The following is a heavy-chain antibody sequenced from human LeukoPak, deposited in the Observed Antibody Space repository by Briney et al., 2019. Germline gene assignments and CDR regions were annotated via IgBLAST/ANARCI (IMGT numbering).Heavy chain of an antibody. J-gene: IGHJ4*02. CDR3: ARGRYGGNSVDY. CDR1: GFTVSSNY. CDR2: IYSGGST. V-gene: IGHV3-53*01. D-gene: IGHD4-23*01. Sequence: GGSLTLSCAASGFTVSSNYMSWVRQAPGKGLEWGSVIYSGGSTYYADSVKGRFTISRDNSKNTLYLQMNSLRAEDTAVYYCARGRYGGNSVDYWGQGTLVTVSS.